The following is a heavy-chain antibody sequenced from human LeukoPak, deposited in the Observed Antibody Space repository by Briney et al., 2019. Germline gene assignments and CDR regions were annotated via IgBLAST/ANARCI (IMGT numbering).Heavy chain of an antibody. CDR3: ARTRRSSTSCYYFDY. D-gene: IGHD2-2*01. Sequence: PSETLSLTCTVSGGSISSYYWSWIRQPGGKGLEGIGRIYTSGSTNYNPSLKSRVTMSVDTSKNQFSLKLSSVTAADTAVYYCARTRRSSTSCYYFDYWGQGTLVTVSS. CDR2: IYTSGST. V-gene: IGHV4-4*07. J-gene: IGHJ4*02. CDR1: GGSISSYY.